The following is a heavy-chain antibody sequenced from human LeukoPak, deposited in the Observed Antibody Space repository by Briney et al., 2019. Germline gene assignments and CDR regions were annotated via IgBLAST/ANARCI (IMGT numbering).Heavy chain of an antibody. V-gene: IGHV3-21*04. CDR1: GFTFRGYS. Sequence: GESLRLSCAASGFTFRGYSRTWVRQAPGKGREWFSSISPSSTYIYYGDSVKGRFTISRDNSKNTLYLQMNSLRAEDTAVYYCARGRGVVVIAYFDYWGQGTLVTVSS. CDR2: ISPSSTYI. CDR3: ARGRGVVVIAYFDY. D-gene: IGHD3-22*01. J-gene: IGHJ4*02.